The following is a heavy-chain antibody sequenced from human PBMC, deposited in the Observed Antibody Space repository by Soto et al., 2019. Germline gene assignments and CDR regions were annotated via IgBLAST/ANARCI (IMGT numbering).Heavy chain of an antibody. CDR3: ATQTISYTWGV. CDR2: LSRGDER. V-gene: IGHV4-4*02. Sequence: QVQLQESGPGLLKPSETLTLSFSVSGAPITTTRWWAWVRLPPGKGLEWIGELSRGDERSSNPSLEGRFTMSLDKSNNHFSLQLTSVTAADTAIYYCATQTISYTWGVWGRGTSVTVSS. D-gene: IGHD3-16*01. J-gene: IGHJ6*02. CDR1: GAPITTTRW.